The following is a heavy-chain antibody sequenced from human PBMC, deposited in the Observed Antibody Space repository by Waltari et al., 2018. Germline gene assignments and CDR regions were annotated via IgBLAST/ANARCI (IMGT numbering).Heavy chain of an antibody. D-gene: IGHD1-26*01. J-gene: IGHJ4*01. CDR1: GFPFSSYA. V-gene: IGHV3-23*01. CDR2: ISGSGGST. Sequence: EVQLLESGGGLVQPGGSLRLSCAASGFPFSSYAMRWVRQAPGKGLEGVSAISGSGGSTYYADSVKGRFTISRDNSKNTLYLQMNSLRAEDTAVYYCAKDWGSHVGFDYWGQGTLVTVSS. CDR3: AKDWGSHVGFDY.